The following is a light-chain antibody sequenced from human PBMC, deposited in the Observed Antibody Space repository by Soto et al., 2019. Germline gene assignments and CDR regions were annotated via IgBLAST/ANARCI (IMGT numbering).Light chain of an antibody. J-gene: IGLJ2*01. CDR2: DVN. CDR3: TSYASSSTHVV. V-gene: IGLV2-14*01. Sequence: QSVLTQPASVSGSPGQSITLSCTGTSSDIGGYDFVSWYQRYPGKAPKLIIYDVNNRPSGVSNRFSGSKSANTASLTISGLQAEDEADYYCTSYASSSTHVVFGGGTKVTVL. CDR1: SSDIGGYDF.